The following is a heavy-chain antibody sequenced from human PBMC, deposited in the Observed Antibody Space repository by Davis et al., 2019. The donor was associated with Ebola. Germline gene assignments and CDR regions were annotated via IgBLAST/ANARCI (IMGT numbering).Heavy chain of an antibody. Sequence: ASVKVSCKASGYTFTGYYMHWVRQAPGQGLEWMGWINPNSGGTNYAQKFQGRVTMTRDTSISTAYMELSRLRSDDTAVYYCARDRRIVGTGGNWFDPWGQGTLVTVSS. V-gene: IGHV1-2*02. CDR3: ARDRRIVGTGGNWFDP. CDR2: INPNSGGT. J-gene: IGHJ5*02. D-gene: IGHD1-26*01. CDR1: GYTFTGYY.